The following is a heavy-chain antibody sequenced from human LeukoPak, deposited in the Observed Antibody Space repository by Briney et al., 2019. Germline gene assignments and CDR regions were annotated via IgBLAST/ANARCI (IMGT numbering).Heavy chain of an antibody. J-gene: IGHJ3*01. CDR3: AKFENGKNAFDV. CDR2: LSWNGDNK. Sequence: GGSLSLSCAANGFTFDDYAMHWVRQAPGKGLEWVSGLSWNGDNKVYADSVKGRFAISRDDAKNSLYLQMNSLRTEDTALYFCAKFENGKNAFDVWGQGTMVTVSS. CDR1: GFTFDDYA. V-gene: IGHV3-9*01. D-gene: IGHD1-14*01.